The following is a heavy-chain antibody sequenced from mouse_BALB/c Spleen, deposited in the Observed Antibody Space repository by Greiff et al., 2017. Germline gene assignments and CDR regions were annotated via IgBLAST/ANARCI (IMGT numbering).Heavy chain of an antibody. CDR2: INPSNGRT. D-gene: IGHD2-4*01. J-gene: IGHJ2*01. CDR1: GYTFTSYW. V-gene: IGHV1S81*02. CDR3: ARLYDYDGGDY. Sequence: QVQLQQPGAELVKPGASVKLPCKASGYTFTSYWMHWVKQRPGQGLEWIGEINPSNGRTNYNEKFKSKATLTVDKSSSTAYMQLSSLTSEDSAVYYCARLYDYDGGDYWGQGTTLTVSS.